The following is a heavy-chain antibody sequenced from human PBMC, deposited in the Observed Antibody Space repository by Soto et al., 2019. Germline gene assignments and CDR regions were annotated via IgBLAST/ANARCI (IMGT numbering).Heavy chain of an antibody. D-gene: IGHD3-10*01. Sequence: QVHLQESGPGLVKPSETLSLTCNVSGVSLTGYHWNWIRQPPGKTLEWIGFVYYSGSVSYNPSLKGRASISVDRSKNQFSLRLTSVPAADTAVYYCARRLHLGSFDHWGQGTLVTVSS. CDR2: VYYSGSV. J-gene: IGHJ5*02. CDR1: GVSLTGYH. V-gene: IGHV4-59*01. CDR3: ARRLHLGSFDH.